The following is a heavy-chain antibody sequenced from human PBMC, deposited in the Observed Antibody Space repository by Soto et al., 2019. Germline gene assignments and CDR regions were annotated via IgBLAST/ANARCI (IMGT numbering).Heavy chain of an antibody. CDR3: TRVQGFGPQPRGAFDI. D-gene: IGHD3-16*01. V-gene: IGHV3-49*03. Sequence: QPGGSLRLSCTASGFTFGDYAMSWFRQAPGKGLEWVGFIRSKAYGGTTEYAASVKGRFTISRDDSKSIAYLQMNSLKTEDTAVYYCTRVQGFGPQPRGAFDIWGQGTMVTVS. CDR2: IRSKAYGGTT. J-gene: IGHJ3*02. CDR1: GFTFGDYA.